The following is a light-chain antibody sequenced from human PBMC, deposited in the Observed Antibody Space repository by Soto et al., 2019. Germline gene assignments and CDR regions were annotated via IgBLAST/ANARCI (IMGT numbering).Light chain of an antibody. CDR3: CSYAGSYTYV. CDR1: SSDVGGYNY. J-gene: IGLJ1*01. CDR2: NVS. V-gene: IGLV2-11*01. Sequence: QSVLTQPRSVSGSPGQTVTISCTGTSSDVGGYNYVSWYQQHPGKAPKLMIYNVSEWPSGVPDRFSGSKSDNTASLTISGLQAEDEADYYCCSYAGSYTYVFGTGTKVTVL.